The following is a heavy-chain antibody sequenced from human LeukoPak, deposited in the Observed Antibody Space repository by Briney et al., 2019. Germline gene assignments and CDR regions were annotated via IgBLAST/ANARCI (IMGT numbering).Heavy chain of an antibody. CDR2: ISSSSSTI. V-gene: IGHV3-48*01. CDR3: ARRIAAAGNDAFDI. J-gene: IGHJ3*02. D-gene: IGHD6-13*01. CDR1: GFTFSSYS. Sequence: PGGSLRLSCAASGFTFSSYSMNWVRQAPGKGLEWVSYISSSSSTIYYADSVKGRFTISRDNAKNSLYLQMNSLRAEDTAVYYCARRIAAAGNDAFDIWGRGTMVTVSS.